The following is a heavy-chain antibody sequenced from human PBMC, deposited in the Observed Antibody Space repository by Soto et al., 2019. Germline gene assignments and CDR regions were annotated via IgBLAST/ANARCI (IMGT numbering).Heavy chain of an antibody. CDR3: ARHRWIQLGTDY. CDR1: GGSISSSSYY. CDR2: IYYSGST. D-gene: IGHD5-18*01. V-gene: IGHV4-39*01. J-gene: IGHJ4*02. Sequence: SETLSLTCTVSGGSISSSSYYWGWIRQPPGKGLEWIGSIYYSGSTYYNPSLKSRVTISVDTSKNQFSLKLSSVTAADTAVYYCARHRWIQLGTDYWGQGTLVTVSS.